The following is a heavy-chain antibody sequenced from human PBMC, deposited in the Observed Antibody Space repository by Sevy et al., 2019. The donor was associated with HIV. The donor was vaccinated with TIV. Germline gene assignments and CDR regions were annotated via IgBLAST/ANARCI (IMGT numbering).Heavy chain of an antibody. CDR1: GFTFSGYA. V-gene: IGHV3-23*01. CDR3: TTGESLFQH. Sequence: GGSLRLSCAASGFTFSGYAMSWVRQAPGKGLEWVSAISGKGGSTHYADSVEGRFTISRDNSKNTLYLQMNSLKTEDTAVYYCTTGESLFQHWGQGTLVTVSS. CDR2: ISGKGGST. J-gene: IGHJ1*01. D-gene: IGHD3-10*01.